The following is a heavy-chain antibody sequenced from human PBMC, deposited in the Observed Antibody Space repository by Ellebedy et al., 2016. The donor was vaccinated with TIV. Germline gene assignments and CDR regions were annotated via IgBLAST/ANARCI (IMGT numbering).Heavy chain of an antibody. CDR3: TRGGGYNDR. D-gene: IGHD5-24*01. V-gene: IGHV3-74*03. CDR1: GFTFSSHW. J-gene: IGHJ5*02. CDR2: INNDGSTT. Sequence: GGSLRLSCAASGFTFSSHWMHWVRQGPGKGLVWVSHINNDGSTTTYADSVEGRFTISRDNGKNTLSLQMNSLRVEDTAVYYCTRGGGYNDRWGQGTLVTVSS.